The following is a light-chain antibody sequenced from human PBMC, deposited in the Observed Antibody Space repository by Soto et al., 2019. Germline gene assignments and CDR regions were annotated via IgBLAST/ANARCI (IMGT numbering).Light chain of an antibody. CDR2: GAT. CDR3: QQYVTSPAIT. V-gene: IGKV3-20*01. Sequence: EIVLTQSPATLSLSPGERATLSCRASQSVSSYLAWYQQKPGQAPRLLIYGATMRTTGTPDRFSGAGSETHFTLAISRLEPGDFAVYYCQQYVTSPAITFGQGTRLEIK. J-gene: IGKJ5*01. CDR1: QSVSSY.